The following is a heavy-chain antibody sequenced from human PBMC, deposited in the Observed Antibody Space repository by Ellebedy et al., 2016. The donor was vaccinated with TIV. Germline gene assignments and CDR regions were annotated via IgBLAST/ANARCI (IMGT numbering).Heavy chain of an antibody. J-gene: IGHJ3*02. Sequence: GGSLRLSXAASGFTFSDYYMSWIGQPPGKGLEWVSYISSSSSYTNYADSVKGRFTISRDNAKNSLYLQMNSLRAEDTAVYYCARDDPYGTFDIWGQGTMVTVSS. D-gene: IGHD4-17*01. CDR2: ISSSSSYT. CDR1: GFTFSDYY. V-gene: IGHV3-11*05. CDR3: ARDDPYGTFDI.